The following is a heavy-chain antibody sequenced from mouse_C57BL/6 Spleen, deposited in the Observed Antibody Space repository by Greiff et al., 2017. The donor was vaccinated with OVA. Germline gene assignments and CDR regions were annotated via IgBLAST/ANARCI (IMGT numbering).Heavy chain of an antibody. V-gene: IGHV8-8*01. J-gene: IGHJ2*01. CDR1: GFSLSTFGMG. CDR2: IWWDDDK. CDR3: ARRQLRLHLDY. Sequence: QVTLKESGPGILQPSQTLSLTCSFSGFSLSTFGMGVGWIRQPSGKGLEWLAHIWWDDDKYYNPALKSRLTISKDTSKNQVCLKIANVDTAETATYDGARRQLRLHLDYWGQGTTLTVAA. D-gene: IGHD3-2*02.